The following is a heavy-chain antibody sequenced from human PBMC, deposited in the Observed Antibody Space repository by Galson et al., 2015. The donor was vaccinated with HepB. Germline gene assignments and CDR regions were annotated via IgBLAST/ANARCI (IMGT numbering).Heavy chain of an antibody. D-gene: IGHD3-22*01. Sequence: SLRLSCAASGFTFSSYWMSWVRQAPGKGLEWVANIKQDGSEKYYVDSVKGRFTISRDNAKNSLYLQMNSLRAEDTAVYYCATRGPDYYDSSGYYSPLDYWGQGTLVTVSS. V-gene: IGHV3-7*03. CDR1: GFTFSSYW. CDR2: IKQDGSEK. J-gene: IGHJ4*02. CDR3: ATRGPDYYDSSGYYSPLDY.